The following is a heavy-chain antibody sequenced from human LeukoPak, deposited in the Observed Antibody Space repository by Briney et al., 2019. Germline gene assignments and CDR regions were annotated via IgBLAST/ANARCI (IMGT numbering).Heavy chain of an antibody. V-gene: IGHV3-30-3*01. Sequence: PGGSLRLSCAASGFTFSSYAMHWVRQAPGKGLEWVAVISYDGSNKYYADSVKGRFTISGDNSKNTLYLQMNSLRAEDTAVYYCARGRVATELVYFDYWGQGTLVTVSS. CDR1: GFTFSSYA. D-gene: IGHD5-12*01. J-gene: IGHJ4*02. CDR3: ARGRVATELVYFDY. CDR2: ISYDGSNK.